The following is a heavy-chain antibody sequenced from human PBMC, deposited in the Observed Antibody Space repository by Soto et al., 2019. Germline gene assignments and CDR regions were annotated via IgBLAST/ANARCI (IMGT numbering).Heavy chain of an antibody. V-gene: IGHV4-4*07. D-gene: IGHD6-19*01. Sequence: SETLSLTCSVSGGSLNNFYWNWIRQTAGKGLEWIGRIHASGNTNYNPSLKSRATLSVDTSKNQFSLKVRSVTAADTAVYYCARSSHKESWFEPWGQGTLVTVSS. CDR1: GGSLNNFY. CDR3: ARSSHKESWFEP. CDR2: IHASGNT. J-gene: IGHJ5*02.